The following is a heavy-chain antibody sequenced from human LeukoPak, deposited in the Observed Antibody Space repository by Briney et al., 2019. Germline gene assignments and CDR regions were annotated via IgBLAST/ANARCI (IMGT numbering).Heavy chain of an antibody. CDR1: GFTFSSYA. CDR3: ARDYGGN. CDR2: ISYDGSNK. D-gene: IGHD4-23*01. J-gene: IGHJ4*02. V-gene: IGHV3-30*14. Sequence: GRSLRLSCAASGFTFSSYAMHWVRQAPGKGLEWVAVISYDGSNKYYADSVEGRFTISRDNSKNTLYLQMNSLRAEDTAVYYCARDYGGNWGQGTLVTVSS.